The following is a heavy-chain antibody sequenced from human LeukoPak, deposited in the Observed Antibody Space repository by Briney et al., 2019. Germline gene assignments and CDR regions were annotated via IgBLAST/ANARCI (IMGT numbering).Heavy chain of an antibody. CDR2: ISSSSIYI. Sequence: GGSLRLSCAASGFTFSSYSMNWVRQAPGKGLEWVSSISSSSIYIYNADSVKGRFTISRDNAKNSLSLQMNSLRAEDTAVYYCARGYTDNVILPAAFPPDYWGQGTLVTVSS. CDR3: ARGYTDNVILPAAFPPDY. J-gene: IGHJ4*02. D-gene: IGHD2-2*01. V-gene: IGHV3-21*01. CDR1: GFTFSSYS.